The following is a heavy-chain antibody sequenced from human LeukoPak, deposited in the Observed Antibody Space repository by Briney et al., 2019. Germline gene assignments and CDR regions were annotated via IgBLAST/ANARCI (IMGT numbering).Heavy chain of an antibody. Sequence: LTGGSLRLSCVVSGFTFTNYWMQWVRQVPGKGLVWVARMNSDGTSIIHADSVKGRFTISRDNAENTLYLQMNSLRPEDTALYYCARSQSGVFDVWGQGTMVIVSS. J-gene: IGHJ3*01. D-gene: IGHD2-15*01. CDR2: MNSDGTSI. V-gene: IGHV3-74*01. CDR3: ARSQSGVFDV. CDR1: GFTFTNYW.